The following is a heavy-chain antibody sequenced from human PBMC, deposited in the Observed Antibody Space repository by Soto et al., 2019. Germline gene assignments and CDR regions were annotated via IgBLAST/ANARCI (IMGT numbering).Heavy chain of an antibody. Sequence: GGSLRLSCAASGFTFSSYEMNWVRQAPGKGLEWVSYISSSGSTIYYADSVKGRFTISRDNAKNSLYLQMNSLRAEDTAVYYCARDRGLPLANAFDIRGPATILTLSS. CDR3: ARDRGLPLANAFDI. D-gene: IGHD5-12*01. CDR2: ISSSGSTI. V-gene: IGHV3-48*03. CDR1: GFTFSSYE. J-gene: IGHJ3*02.